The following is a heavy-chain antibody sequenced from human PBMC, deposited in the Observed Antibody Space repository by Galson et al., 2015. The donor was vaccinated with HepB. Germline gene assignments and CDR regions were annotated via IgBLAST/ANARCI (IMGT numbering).Heavy chain of an antibody. J-gene: IGHJ4*02. V-gene: IGHV3-9*01. D-gene: IGHD6-13*01. CDR2: ISWNSGSI. CDR1: GFTFDDYA. CDR3: AKALTPGIAAAWYYFDY. Sequence: SLRLSCAASGFTFDDYAMHWVRQAPGKGLEWVSGISWNSGSIGYADSVKGRFTISRDNAKNSLYLQMNSLRAEDTALYYCAKALTPGIAAAWYYFDYWGQGTLVTVSS.